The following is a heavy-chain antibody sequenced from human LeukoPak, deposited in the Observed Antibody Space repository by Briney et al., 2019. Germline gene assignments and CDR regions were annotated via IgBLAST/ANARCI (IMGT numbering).Heavy chain of an antibody. CDR2: ISGSGGST. Sequence: PGGSLRLSCAASAFTFSTYAMSWDRQAPGRGLEWVSAISGSGGSTYYADSVKGRFTISRDNSKNTLYLQMNSLRAEDTALYYCAKMLIYGSVQRGGYFDYWGQGTLVTVSS. J-gene: IGHJ4*02. CDR1: AFTFSTYA. V-gene: IGHV3-23*01. CDR3: AKMLIYGSVQRGGYFDY. D-gene: IGHD6-19*01.